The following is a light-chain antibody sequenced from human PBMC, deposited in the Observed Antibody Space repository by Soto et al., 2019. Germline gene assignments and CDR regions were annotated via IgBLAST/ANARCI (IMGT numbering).Light chain of an antibody. V-gene: IGKV3-11*01. CDR3: QQRSSWPLT. CDR1: QSVGSY. CDR2: DAF. J-gene: IGKJ4*01. Sequence: EIVLTQSPATLSLSPGERATLSCRASQSVGSYFAWYQQKPGQAPRLLIYDAFSRATGITARFSGSGCGTQFPLTISSREREDFAFYFWQQRSSWPLTFGGGNMVEIK.